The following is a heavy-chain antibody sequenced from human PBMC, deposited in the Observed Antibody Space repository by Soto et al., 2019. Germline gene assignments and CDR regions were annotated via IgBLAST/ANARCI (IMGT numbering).Heavy chain of an antibody. CDR3: ARRAPGGYSSGWYEDNHKNYYYYYYMDV. J-gene: IGHJ6*03. CDR1: GYSFTSYW. CDR2: IYPGDSDT. Sequence: GGSLRLSCKGSGYSFTSYWIGWVRQMPGKGLEWMGIIYPGDSDTRYSPSFQGQVTISADKSISTAYLQWSSLKASDTAMYYCARRAPGGYSSGWYEDNHKNYYYYYYMDVWGKGTTVTVSS. V-gene: IGHV5-51*01. D-gene: IGHD6-19*01.